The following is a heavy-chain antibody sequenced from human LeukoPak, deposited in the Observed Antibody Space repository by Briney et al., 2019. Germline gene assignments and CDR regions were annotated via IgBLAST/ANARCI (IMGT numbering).Heavy chain of an antibody. Sequence: GESLKISCKGSGYRFTNFWIGWVRQMPGKGLEWMGMIYPGDSDTRYSPSFQGQVTISADKSISTAYLQWSSLKASDTAMYYCARHHSEVEGPGSYYNVDYWGQGTLVTVSS. CDR3: ARHHSEVEGPGSYYNVDY. CDR1: GYRFTNFW. J-gene: IGHJ4*02. V-gene: IGHV5-51*01. CDR2: IYPGDSDT. D-gene: IGHD3-10*01.